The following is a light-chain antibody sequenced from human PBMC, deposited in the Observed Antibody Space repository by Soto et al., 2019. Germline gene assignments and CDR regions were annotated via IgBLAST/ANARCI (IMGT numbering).Light chain of an antibody. J-gene: IGKJ1*01. CDR3: QQYVSSPWA. CDR1: QTVSSTY. CDR2: GAS. Sequence: EMVMAQSPGTVSVFPGETVTLSCRASQTVSSTYLTWYQQKPGQAPRLLIFGASKRATGIPDRFSGSGSGTDFTLTTSSLEPEQFAVYYCQQYVSSPWAYGQGTKVDIK. V-gene: IGKV3-20*01.